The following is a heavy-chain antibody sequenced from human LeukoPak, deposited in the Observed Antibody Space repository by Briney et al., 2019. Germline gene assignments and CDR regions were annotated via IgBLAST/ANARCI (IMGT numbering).Heavy chain of an antibody. CDR1: GGSFSGYY. D-gene: IGHD3-3*01. Sequence: SETLSLTCAVYGGSFSGYYWSWIRQPPGKGLEWIGEINHSGSTNYNPSLKSRVTISVVTSKNQFSLKLSSVTAADTAVYYCARGRFDFWSGPFAGDWGQGTLVTVSS. V-gene: IGHV4-34*01. J-gene: IGHJ4*02. CDR3: ARGRFDFWSGPFAGD. CDR2: INHSGST.